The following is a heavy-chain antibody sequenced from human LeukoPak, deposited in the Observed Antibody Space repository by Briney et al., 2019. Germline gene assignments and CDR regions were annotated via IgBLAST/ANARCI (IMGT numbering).Heavy chain of an antibody. CDR3: ARRCTNGVCGY. Sequence: SETLSLTCAVYGGSFSGYYWSWIRQPPGKGLEWIGEINHSGSTNYIPSLKSRVTISVDTSKNQFSLKLSSVTAADTAVYYCARRCTNGVCGYWGQGTLVTVSS. CDR2: INHSGST. V-gene: IGHV4-34*01. CDR1: GGSFSGYY. J-gene: IGHJ4*02. D-gene: IGHD2-8*01.